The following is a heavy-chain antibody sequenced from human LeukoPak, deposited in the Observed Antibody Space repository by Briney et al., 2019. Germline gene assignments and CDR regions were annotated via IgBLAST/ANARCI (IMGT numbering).Heavy chain of an antibody. D-gene: IGHD1-26*01. V-gene: IGHV4-59*08. CDR1: GDSISTYY. CDR2: IYYSGST. J-gene: IGHJ4*02. Sequence: SETLSLTCTVSGDSISTYYWSWIRQPPGKGLESIGYIYYSGSTNYNPSLKSRVTISVDTSKNQFSLKLSSVTAADTAVYCCARGVGNFDYWGQGILVTVSS. CDR3: ARGVGNFDY.